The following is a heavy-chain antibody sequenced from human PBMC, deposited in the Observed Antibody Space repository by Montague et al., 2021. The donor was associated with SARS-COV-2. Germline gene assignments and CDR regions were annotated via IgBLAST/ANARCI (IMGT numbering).Heavy chain of an antibody. CDR3: ARSMIRGGLNWFDP. CDR1: GASISNGGYT. J-gene: IGHJ5*02. Sequence: TLSLTCAASGASISNGGYTWSWIRRPPGKGLEWIGYIYQSGTTRYNPSLKSRVTMSVDKSKNQLSLQLTSVIAADTAIYFCARSMIRGGLNWFDPWGQGTLVTVSS. D-gene: IGHD3-10*01. V-gene: IGHV4-30-2*01. CDR2: IYQSGTT.